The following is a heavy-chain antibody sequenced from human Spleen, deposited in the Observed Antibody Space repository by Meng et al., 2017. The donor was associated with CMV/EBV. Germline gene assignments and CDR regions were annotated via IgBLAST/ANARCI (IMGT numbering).Heavy chain of an antibody. CDR2: IYPDDSDT. J-gene: IGHJ5*02. CDR1: GYSFTTYW. CDR3: ARRTRDSSAWYVWFDP. V-gene: IGHV5-51*01. Sequence: KVSCKASGYSFTTYWIGWLRQTPGKGLDWMGIIYPDDSDTRYNPSFQGQVTITADKSISTVYLQWSSLKASDTAIYYCARRTRDSSAWYVWFDPWGQGTLVTVSS. D-gene: IGHD6-19*01.